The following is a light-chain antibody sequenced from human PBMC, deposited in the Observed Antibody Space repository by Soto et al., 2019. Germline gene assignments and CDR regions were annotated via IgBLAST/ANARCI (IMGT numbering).Light chain of an antibody. CDR3: QQYINYWT. CDR2: KMS. V-gene: IGKV1-5*03. CDR1: QSIGSR. J-gene: IGKJ1*01. Sequence: DIQMTQSPSTLSASVGDRVTITCRASQSIGSRLAWYHQKPGKAPKLLIYKMSTLESGVPSRFSGSGSGTEFTLTISSLQPDDFATYYCQQYINYWTFGQGTKVEIK.